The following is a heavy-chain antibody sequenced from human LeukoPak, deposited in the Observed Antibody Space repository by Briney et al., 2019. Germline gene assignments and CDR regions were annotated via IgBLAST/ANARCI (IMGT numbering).Heavy chain of an antibody. D-gene: IGHD2-2*01. CDR1: GFTFSSYS. CDR3: ARDPRYCSSTSCYVSYYYYYYMDV. J-gene: IGHJ6*03. CDR2: ISSSSSTI. V-gene: IGHV3-48*04. Sequence: GGSLRLSCAASGFTFSSYSMNWVRQAPGKGLEWVSYISSSSSTIYYVDSVKGRFTISRDNAKNSLYLQMNSLRAEDTAVYYCARDPRYCSSTSCYVSYYYYYYMDVWGKGTTVTVSS.